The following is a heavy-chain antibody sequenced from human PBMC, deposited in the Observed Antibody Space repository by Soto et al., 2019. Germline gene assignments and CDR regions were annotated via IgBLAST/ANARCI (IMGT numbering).Heavy chain of an antibody. CDR3: AKDAAAGFVYYYGMDV. D-gene: IGHD2-2*01. V-gene: IGHV3-30*18. J-gene: IGHJ6*02. CDR2: ISYDGSNK. Sequence: VAVISYDGSNKYYADSVKGRFTISRDNSKNTLYLQMNSLRAEDTAVYYCAKDAAAGFVYYYGMDVWGQGTTVTVSS.